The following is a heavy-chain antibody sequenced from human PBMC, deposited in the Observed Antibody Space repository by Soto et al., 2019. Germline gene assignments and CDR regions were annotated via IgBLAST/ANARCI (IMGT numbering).Heavy chain of an antibody. V-gene: IGHV3-23*01. CDR3: AKLGALWFGELLSSPDY. D-gene: IGHD3-10*01. J-gene: IGHJ4*02. CDR2: ISGSGGST. Sequence: GGSLRLSCAASGFTFSSYAMSWVRQAPGKGLEWVSAISGSGGSTYYADSVKGRFTISRDNSKNTLYLQMNSLRAEDTAVYYCAKLGALWFGELLSSPDYWGQGTLVTVSS. CDR1: GFTFSSYA.